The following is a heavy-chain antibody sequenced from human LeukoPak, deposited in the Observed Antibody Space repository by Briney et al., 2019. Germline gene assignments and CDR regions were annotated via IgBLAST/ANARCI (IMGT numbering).Heavy chain of an antibody. D-gene: IGHD5-18*01. CDR3: ARGLDTAMAYNDH. CDR1: GGSISSSSYY. Sequence: PSETLSLTCTVSGGSISSSSYYWGWIRQPPGKGLEWIGSIYYSGSTYYNPSLKSRVTISVDTSKNQFSLKLSSVTAADTAVYYCARGLDTAMAYNDHWGQGTLVTVSS. CDR2: IYYSGST. J-gene: IGHJ4*02. V-gene: IGHV4-39*01.